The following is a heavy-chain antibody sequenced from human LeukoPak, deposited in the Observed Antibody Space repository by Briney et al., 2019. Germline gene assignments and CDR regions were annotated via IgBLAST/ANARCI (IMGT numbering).Heavy chain of an antibody. Sequence: ASVKVSCKASGYTFTSYDINWVRQATGQGLEWMGWMNPNSGNTGYAQKFQGRVTVTRNTSISTAYMELSSLRSEDTAVYYCARGSIAAAPIDYWGQGTLVTVSS. CDR2: MNPNSGNT. CDR1: GYTFTSYD. V-gene: IGHV1-8*01. CDR3: ARGSIAAAPIDY. J-gene: IGHJ4*02. D-gene: IGHD6-13*01.